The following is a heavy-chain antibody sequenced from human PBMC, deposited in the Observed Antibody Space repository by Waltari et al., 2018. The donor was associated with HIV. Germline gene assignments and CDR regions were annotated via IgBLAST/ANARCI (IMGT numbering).Heavy chain of an antibody. D-gene: IGHD6-6*01. CDR1: GGSISSSSYY. Sequence: QLQLQESGPGLVKPSETLSLTCTVSGGSISSSSYYWGWIRQPPGKGLEWIGSIYYSGSTYYNPSLKSRVTISVDTSKNQFSLKLSSVTAADTAVYYCARLWGPPGYSSSSEGPDYWGQGTLVTVSS. CDR2: IYYSGST. CDR3: ARLWGPPGYSSSSEGPDY. V-gene: IGHV4-39*01. J-gene: IGHJ4*02.